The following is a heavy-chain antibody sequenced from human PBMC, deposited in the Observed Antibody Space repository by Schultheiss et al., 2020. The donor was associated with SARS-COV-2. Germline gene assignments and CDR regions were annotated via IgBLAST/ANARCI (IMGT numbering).Heavy chain of an antibody. CDR3: ARDLMTTVTTGLDY. J-gene: IGHJ4*02. Sequence: SETLSLTCTVSGGSISSYYWSWIRQPPGKGLEWIGYIYYSGSTNYNPSLKSRVTISVDTSKNQFSLKLSSVTAADTAVYYCARDLMTTVTTGLDYWGQGTLVTVSS. V-gene: IGHV4-59*12. CDR1: GGSISSYY. CDR2: IYYSGST. D-gene: IGHD4-17*01.